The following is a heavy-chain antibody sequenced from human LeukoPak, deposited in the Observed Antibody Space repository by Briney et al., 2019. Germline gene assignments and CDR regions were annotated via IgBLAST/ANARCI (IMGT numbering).Heavy chain of an antibody. V-gene: IGHV4-59*08. CDR2: IYSSGST. D-gene: IGHD6-19*01. Sequence: PSETLSLTCTVSGGSITSYYWSLIRQPPGKGLEWIGYIYSSGSTTSNPSLKSPVTISVDTSKNQFSLKLTSVTAAATAVYYCARRAGAENYFDYWGQGTLVTDSS. CDR3: ARRAGAENYFDY. CDR1: GGSITSYY. J-gene: IGHJ4*02.